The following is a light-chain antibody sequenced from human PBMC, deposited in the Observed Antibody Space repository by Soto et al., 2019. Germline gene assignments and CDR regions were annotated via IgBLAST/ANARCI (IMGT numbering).Light chain of an antibody. CDR1: ESVTNY. CDR2: DVS. V-gene: IGKV3-11*01. CDR3: QQRSDWPWT. J-gene: IGKJ1*01. Sequence: EIVLTQSPATLSLSPGERGTLSCRASESVTNYLAWYQQKPGQAPRLLVYDVSNRATGIPARFSGGGSGTDFTLTISNLEPEDFAVYSCQQRSDWPWTFGQGTKVEIK.